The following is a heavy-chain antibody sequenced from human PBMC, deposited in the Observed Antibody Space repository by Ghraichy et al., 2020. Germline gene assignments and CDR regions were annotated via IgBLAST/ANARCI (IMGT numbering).Heavy chain of an antibody. V-gene: IGHV4-34*01. CDR2: INHSGST. Sequence: SETLSLTCAVYGGSFSGYYWSWIRQPPGKGLEWIGEINHSGSTNYNPSLKSRVTISVDTSKNQFSLKLSSVTAADTAVYYCARGVRVVFLNSIAAAGSIGPFDYWGQGTLVTVSS. D-gene: IGHD6-13*01. J-gene: IGHJ4*02. CDR1: GGSFSGYY. CDR3: ARGVRVVFLNSIAAAGSIGPFDY.